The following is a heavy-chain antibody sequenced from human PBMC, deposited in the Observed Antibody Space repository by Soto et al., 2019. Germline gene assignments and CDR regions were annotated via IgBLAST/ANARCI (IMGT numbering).Heavy chain of an antibody. V-gene: IGHV3-23*01. J-gene: IGHJ6*02. Sequence: VQLLESGGGLVQPGGSLRLSCAASGFTFSLYAMSWVRQAPGKGLEGVSVISGSGGSTYYADSVKGRFTVSRDNSNNTLDLQMNSLGAEDTAVYYCAKSVGGTNYYYGMDVWGRGTTVTVSS. CDR3: AKSVGGTNYYYGMDV. CDR1: GFTFSLYA. D-gene: IGHD2-15*01. CDR2: ISGSGGST.